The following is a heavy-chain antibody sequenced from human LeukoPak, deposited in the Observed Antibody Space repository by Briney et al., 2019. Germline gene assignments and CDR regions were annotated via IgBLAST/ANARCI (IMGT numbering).Heavy chain of an antibody. CDR1: GYSLNSYW. CDR2: IYPGDSDT. D-gene: IGHD3-10*01. J-gene: IGHJ3*02. V-gene: IGHV5-51*01. Sequence: GESLKISCKGSGYSLNSYWIGWVRQRPGKGLEWMGIIYPGDSDTRYSPSFQGQVTISADQSISTAYLQWSSLKASDTAMYYCARHSGLPHGAFDIWGQGTMVTVSS. CDR3: ARHSGLPHGAFDI.